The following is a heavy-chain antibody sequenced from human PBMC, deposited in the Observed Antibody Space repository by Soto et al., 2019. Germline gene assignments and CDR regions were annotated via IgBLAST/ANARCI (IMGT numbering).Heavy chain of an antibody. D-gene: IGHD1-1*01. J-gene: IGHJ4*02. Sequence: LSLTCTVSGGSFSSGDYYWSWIRQHPGKGLEWIGYIYYSGSTYYNPSLRSRVTISVDTSTKQFSLKLTSVAAEDTAVYFCAKQMGTWVDTAIDFWGQGTQVTVSS. CDR3: AKQMGTWVDTAIDF. CDR1: GGSFSSGDYY. CDR2: IYYSGST. V-gene: IGHV4-31*03.